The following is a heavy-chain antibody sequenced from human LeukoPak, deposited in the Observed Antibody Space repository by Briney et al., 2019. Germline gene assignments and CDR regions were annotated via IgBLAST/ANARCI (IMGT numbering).Heavy chain of an antibody. CDR1: GFGFGIYW. CDR2: INRDGSQK. V-gene: IGHV3-7*02. D-gene: IGHD3-10*01. J-gene: IGHJ4*02. CDR3: ARGNTYYYGSGSYTYFDY. Sequence: GGSLRLSCGTSGFGFGIYWMTWVRQAPGKGLEWVANINRDGSQKHYVDSVKGRFTISRDNAGKSLYLDMDSLRAEDTAVYYCARGNTYYYGSGSYTYFDYWGQGTLVTVSS.